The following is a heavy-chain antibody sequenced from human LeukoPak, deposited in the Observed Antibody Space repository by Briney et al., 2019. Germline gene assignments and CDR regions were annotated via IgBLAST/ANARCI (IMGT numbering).Heavy chain of an antibody. V-gene: IGHV4-34*01. CDR2: INHSGST. J-gene: IGHJ6*02. CDR1: GGSFSGYY. Sequence: PSETLSLTCAVYGGSFSGYYWSWIRQPPGKGLEWIGEINHSGSTNYNPSLKSRVTISVDTSKNQFSLKLSSVTAADTAVYYCARGGSSWKYYYYYGMDVWGQRTTVTVSS. CDR3: ARGGSSWKYYYYYGMDV. D-gene: IGHD6-13*01.